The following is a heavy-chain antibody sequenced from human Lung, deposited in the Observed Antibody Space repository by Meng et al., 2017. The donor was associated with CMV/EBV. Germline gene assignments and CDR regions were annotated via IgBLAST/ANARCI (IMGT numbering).Heavy chain of an antibody. CDR3: ASACLSDNNCYGMDD. CDR2: ISSASSTI. J-gene: IGHJ6*02. CDR1: GFTFSSYS. V-gene: IGHV3-48*04. Sequence: GESXKISCAASGFTFSSYSMSWVRQAPGKGLEWVSYISSASSTIYYADSVKGRFTISRDNTNKSLFLQLNSLRAEDTALYYCASACLSDNNCYGMDDWGQGXTVTVSS. D-gene: IGHD2-21*02.